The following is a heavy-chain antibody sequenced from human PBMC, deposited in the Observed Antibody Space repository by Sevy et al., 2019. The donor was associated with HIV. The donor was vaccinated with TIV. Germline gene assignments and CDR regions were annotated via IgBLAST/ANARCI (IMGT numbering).Heavy chain of an antibody. CDR1: GFIFSDYY. J-gene: IGHJ4*02. V-gene: IGHV3-11*01. CDR3: ARDPLLGIAREVARGGY. CDR2: ISGSGIT. Sequence: WGSLRLSCSGSGFIFSDYYMSWIRQAPGRGLEWASYISGSGITYYADSVEGRFTISRDNARNSLYLQMNSLRADDTAVYYCARDPLLGIAREVARGGYWGQGTLVTVSS. D-gene: IGHD2-2*03.